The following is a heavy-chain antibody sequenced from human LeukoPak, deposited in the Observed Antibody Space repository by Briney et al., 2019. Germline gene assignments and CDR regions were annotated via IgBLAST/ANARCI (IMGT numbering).Heavy chain of an antibody. CDR3: TRAYYDASDFEYFQH. J-gene: IGHJ1*01. V-gene: IGHV1-2*02. CDR2: INPNSGGT. D-gene: IGHD3-22*01. Sequence: GASVKVSCKASGYTFTGYYMHWVRQTPGQGLEWMGWINPNSGGTNLAQKFQGRVTMTRDTSISTAYMELSRLKSDDTAVYFCTRAYYDASDFEYFQHWGQGTLVTVSS. CDR1: GYTFTGYY.